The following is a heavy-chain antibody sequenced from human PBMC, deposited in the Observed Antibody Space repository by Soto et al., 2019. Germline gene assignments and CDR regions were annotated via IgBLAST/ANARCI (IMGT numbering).Heavy chain of an antibody. V-gene: IGHV1-18*01. CDR1: GYTFTSYG. Sequence: ASVKVSCKASGYTFTSYGISWVRQAPGQGIEWMGWIRAYNGNTNYAQKLQGGVTMTTDTSTSTAYMELRSLRSDDTAVYYCARVLVRYYYDSSGYAFDIWGQETMVTVSS. D-gene: IGHD3-22*01. J-gene: IGHJ3*02. CDR3: ARVLVRYYYDSSGYAFDI. CDR2: IRAYNGNT.